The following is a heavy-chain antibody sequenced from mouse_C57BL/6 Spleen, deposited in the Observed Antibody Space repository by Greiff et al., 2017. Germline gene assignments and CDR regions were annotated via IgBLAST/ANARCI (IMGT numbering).Heavy chain of an antibody. Sequence: VQLQQPGAELVKPGASVKMSCKASGYTFTSYWITWVKQRPGQGLEWIGDIYPGSGSTNYNEKFKSKATLTVDTSSSTAYMQLSSLTSEDSAVYYCACPCVLLGYPWFAYWGQGTLVTVSA. CDR3: ACPCVLLGYPWFAY. V-gene: IGHV1-55*01. D-gene: IGHD1-1*01. CDR2: IYPGSGST. CDR1: GYTFTSYW. J-gene: IGHJ3*01.